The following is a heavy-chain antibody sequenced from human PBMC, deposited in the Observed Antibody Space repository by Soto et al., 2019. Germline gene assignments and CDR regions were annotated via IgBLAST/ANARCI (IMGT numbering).Heavy chain of an antibody. J-gene: IGHJ4*02. Sequence: PGGSLRLSCAASWFTFTRYSMNWVRQAPGKGLEWVSSISSTTNYIYYGDSMNGRVTISRDNAKNSLYLEMNSLRAEDTAVYYCARGSEDLTSNFDYWGQGTLVPVSS. CDR3: ARGSEDLTSNFDY. V-gene: IGHV3-21*06. CDR2: ISSTTNYI. CDR1: WFTFTRYS.